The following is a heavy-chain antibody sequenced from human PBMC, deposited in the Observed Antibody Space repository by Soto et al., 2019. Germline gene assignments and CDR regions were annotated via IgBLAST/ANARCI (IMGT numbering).Heavy chain of an antibody. V-gene: IGHV5-51*01. J-gene: IGHJ5*02. CDR2: IYPGDSDT. CDR1: GYSFTSYW. D-gene: IGHD6-13*01. Sequence: PGESLKISCKGSGYSFTSYWIGWVRQMPGKGLEWMGIIYPGDSDTRYSPSFQGQVTISADKSISTAYLQWSSLKASDTAMYYCAILYSSSWPTLGFYPWGKGTLVPVSS. CDR3: AILYSSSWPTLGFYP.